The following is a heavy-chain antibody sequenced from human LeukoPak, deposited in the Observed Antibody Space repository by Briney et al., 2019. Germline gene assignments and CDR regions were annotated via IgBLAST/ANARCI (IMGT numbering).Heavy chain of an antibody. D-gene: IGHD2-2*01. J-gene: IGHJ6*02. CDR1: GYSFTSYW. Sequence: GESLKISCKGSGYSFTSYWIGWVRQMPGKGLEWMGIIYPGDSDTRDSPSFQGQVTISADKSISTAYLQWSSLKASDTAMYYCARHEAYCSSTSCTIYYGMDVWGQGTTVTVSS. CDR3: ARHEAYCSSTSCTIYYGMDV. V-gene: IGHV5-51*01. CDR2: IYPGDSDT.